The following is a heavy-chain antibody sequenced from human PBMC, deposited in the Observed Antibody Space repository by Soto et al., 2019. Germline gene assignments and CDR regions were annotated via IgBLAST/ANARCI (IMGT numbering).Heavy chain of an antibody. CDR3: AKSRGGSSWYEGDS. CDR2: ISYDGGYQ. Sequence: QVQLVESGGGVVQPGRSLRLSCAASGFTFSSYGMHWVRQAPGKGLEWVAVISYDGGYQYYADSVKGRFTISRDNSKNTLYLQMNTLRPEDTAVYFCAKSRGGSSWYEGDSWGQGTLVTVSS. V-gene: IGHV3-30*18. J-gene: IGHJ4*02. D-gene: IGHD6-13*01. CDR1: GFTFSSYG.